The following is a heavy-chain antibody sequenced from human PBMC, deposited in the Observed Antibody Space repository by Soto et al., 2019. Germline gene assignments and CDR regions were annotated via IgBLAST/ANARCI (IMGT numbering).Heavy chain of an antibody. V-gene: IGHV4-30-4*01. CDR3: ARVHLLTIDY. J-gene: IGHJ4*02. D-gene: IGHD3-10*01. CDR2: IYYSGST. Sequence: SETLSLTCTVSGGSINSGDYYWSWIRQPPGKGLEWIGYIYYSGSTYYNPSLKSRVTISVDTSKNQFSLKLSSVTAADTAVYYCARVHLLTIDYWGQGTLVTVSS. CDR1: GGSINSGDYY.